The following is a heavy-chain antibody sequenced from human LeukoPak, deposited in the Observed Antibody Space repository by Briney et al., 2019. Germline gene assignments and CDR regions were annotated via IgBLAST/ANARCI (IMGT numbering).Heavy chain of an antibody. Sequence: GGSLRLSCAASGFTFSSYALHWVRQAPGKGLEYVSAISSNGGSTYYANSVKGRFTISRDNSKNTLYLQMGSLRAEDMAVYYYARPDFWSGYYDYWGQGTLVTVSS. D-gene: IGHD3-3*01. CDR1: GFTFSSYA. J-gene: IGHJ4*02. CDR3: ARPDFWSGYYDY. V-gene: IGHV3-64*01. CDR2: ISSNGGST.